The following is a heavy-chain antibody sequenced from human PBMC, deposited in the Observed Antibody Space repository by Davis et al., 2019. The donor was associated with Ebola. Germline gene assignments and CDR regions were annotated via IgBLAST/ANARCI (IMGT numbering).Heavy chain of an antibody. V-gene: IGHV1-8*01. J-gene: IGHJ5*02. CDR1: GYTFTSYD. CDR3: ARGRDYQLLYRVRLPFDP. CDR2: MNTNSGNT. D-gene: IGHD2-2*02. Sequence: ASVKVSCKASGYTFTSYDINWVRQATGQGLEWMGWMNTNSGNTGYAQKFQGRVTMTRNTSISTAYMELSSLRSEDTAVYYCARGRDYQLLYRVRLPFDPWGQGTLVTVSS.